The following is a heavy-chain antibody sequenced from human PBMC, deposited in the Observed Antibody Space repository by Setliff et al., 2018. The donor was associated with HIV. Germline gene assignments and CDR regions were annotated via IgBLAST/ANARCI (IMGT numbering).Heavy chain of an antibody. CDR3: ARLEYYYYMDV. Sequence: ETLSLTCTVSGGSISSSRYYWGWIRQPPGKGLDWIGYIYYSGSTYYNPSLKSRVTISLDTTTNQFALKLSSVTAADTAVYYCARLEYYYYMDVWG. D-gene: IGHD3-3*01. CDR2: IYYSGST. CDR1: GGSISSSRYY. V-gene: IGHV4-39*01. J-gene: IGHJ6*03.